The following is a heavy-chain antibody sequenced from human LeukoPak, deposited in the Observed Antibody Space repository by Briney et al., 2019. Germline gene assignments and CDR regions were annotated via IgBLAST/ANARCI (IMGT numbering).Heavy chain of an antibody. CDR2: ISTSGTTV. CDR1: KFTFSSYE. Sequence: TGGSLRLSCAASKFTFSSYEMNWVRRAPGKGLEWISYISTSGTTVYYADSVKGRFTISRDNSRNTLYLHMTNLRAEDTAVYYCARVGDHYHWYLDLWGRGSLLTVSS. V-gene: IGHV3-48*03. J-gene: IGHJ2*01. D-gene: IGHD3-10*01. CDR3: ARVGDHYHWYLDL.